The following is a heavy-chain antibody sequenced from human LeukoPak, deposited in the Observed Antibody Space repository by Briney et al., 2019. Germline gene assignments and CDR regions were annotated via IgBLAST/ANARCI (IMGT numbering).Heavy chain of an antibody. CDR1: GYSFTSYW. J-gene: IGHJ4*02. CDR2: IYPGDSDT. Sequence: GESLKISCKGSGYSFTSYWIGWVRQMPGKGLEWMGIIYPGDSDTGYSPSFQGQVTISADKSISTAYLQWSSLKASDTAMYYCASMFGSSSWYSLYWGQGTLVTVSS. CDR3: ASMFGSSSWYSLY. D-gene: IGHD6-13*01. V-gene: IGHV5-51*01.